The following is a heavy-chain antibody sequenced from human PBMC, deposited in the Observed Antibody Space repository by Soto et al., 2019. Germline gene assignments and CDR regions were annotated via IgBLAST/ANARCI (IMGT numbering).Heavy chain of an antibody. J-gene: IGHJ4*02. CDR2: ISGSGGST. V-gene: IGHV3-23*01. Sequence: EVQLLESGGGLVQPGGSLRLSCAASGFTFSSYAMSWVRQAPGKGLEWVSAISGSGGSTYYADSVKGRFTISRDNSKNTLYLQMNSLRAEDTAVYYCAKVEQRLLWFGELWDYWGQGTLVTVSS. CDR1: GFTFSSYA. D-gene: IGHD3-10*01. CDR3: AKVEQRLLWFGELWDY.